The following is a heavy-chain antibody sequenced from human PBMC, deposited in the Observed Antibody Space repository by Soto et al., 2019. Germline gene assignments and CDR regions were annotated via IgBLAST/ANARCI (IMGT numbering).Heavy chain of an antibody. J-gene: IGHJ4*01. V-gene: IGHV1-69*06. CDR2: IIPIFGTA. CDR1: GGTFSSYA. CDR3: ARESGYCTNGVCYTEDY. Sequence: QVQLVQSGAEVKKPGSSVKVSCKASGGTFSSYAISWVRQAPGQGLEWMGGIIPIFGTANYAQKFQGRVTITADKSTSTAYMELSSLRSDDTAVYYCARESGYCTNGVCYTEDYWGQGTLVTVSS. D-gene: IGHD2-8*01.